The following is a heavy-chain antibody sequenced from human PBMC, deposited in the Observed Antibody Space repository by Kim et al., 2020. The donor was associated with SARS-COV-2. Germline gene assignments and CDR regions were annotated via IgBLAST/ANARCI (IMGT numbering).Heavy chain of an antibody. D-gene: IGHD6-13*01. Sequence: SETLSLTCAVYGGSFSGYYWSWIRQPPGKGLEWIGEINHSGSTNYNPSLKSRVTISVDTSKNQFSLKLSSVTAADTAVYYCARGFILSSSWPYYYYGMDVWGQGTTVTVSS. V-gene: IGHV4-34*01. CDR1: GGSFSGYY. CDR3: ARGFILSSSWPYYYYGMDV. CDR2: INHSGST. J-gene: IGHJ6*02.